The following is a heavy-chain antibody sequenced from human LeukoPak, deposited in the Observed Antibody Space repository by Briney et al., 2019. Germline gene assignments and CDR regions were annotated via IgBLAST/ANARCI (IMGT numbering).Heavy chain of an antibody. Sequence: SETLSLTCTVSGGSISSHHWSWIRQPPGKGLEWIGYIYYSGSTNYNPSLKSRVTISVDTSKNQFSLKLSSVTAADTAVYYCARVNCSSTSCYWDYWGQGTLVTVSS. CDR3: ARVNCSSTSCYWDY. J-gene: IGHJ4*02. V-gene: IGHV4-59*11. CDR1: GGSISSHH. CDR2: IYYSGST. D-gene: IGHD2-2*01.